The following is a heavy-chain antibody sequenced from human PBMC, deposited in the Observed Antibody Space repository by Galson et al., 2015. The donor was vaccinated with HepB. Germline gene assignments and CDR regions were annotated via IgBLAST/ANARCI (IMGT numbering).Heavy chain of an antibody. D-gene: IGHD3-10*01. Sequence: SLRLSCAASGFSVSSNYMTWVRQAPGKGLEWVSVIYSDGSTYYADSVKGRFTISSDNSKNTLYLQMNSRRAEDTAVYYCARALFDHYYYYYMDVWGKGTTVTVSS. J-gene: IGHJ6*03. CDR2: IYSDGST. CDR3: ARALFDHYYYYYMDV. V-gene: IGHV3-53*01. CDR1: GFSVSSNY.